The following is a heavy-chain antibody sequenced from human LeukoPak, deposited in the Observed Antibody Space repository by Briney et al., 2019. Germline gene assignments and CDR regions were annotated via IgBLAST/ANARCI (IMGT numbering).Heavy chain of an antibody. CDR2: TYYRSKWYN. CDR3: AREAYYDSSGYPKYWYFDL. J-gene: IGHJ2*01. D-gene: IGHD3-22*01. CDR1: GDSVSSNSAA. Sequence: SQTLSLTCAISGDSVSSNSAAWHWIRQSPSRGLEWLGRTYYRSKWYNDYAVSVKSRITINPDTSKNQFSLQLNSVTPEDTAVYYCAREAYYDSSGYPKYWYFDLWGRGTLVTVSS. V-gene: IGHV6-1*01.